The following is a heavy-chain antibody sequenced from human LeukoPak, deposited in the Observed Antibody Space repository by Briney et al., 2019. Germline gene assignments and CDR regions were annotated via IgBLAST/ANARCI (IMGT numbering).Heavy chain of an antibody. J-gene: IGHJ4*02. Sequence: ASVKVSCKASGYTFTNYGITWVRQAPGQGLEWMGWISGYNGNTNYAQSLQGRVTMTTDTFTSTAYLELRSLGSDDTAVYYCARSSVLNSGAHYARHWGQGTLVTVSS. D-gene: IGHD1-26*01. CDR2: ISGYNGNT. CDR3: ARSSVLNSGAHYARH. CDR1: GYTFTNYG. V-gene: IGHV1-18*01.